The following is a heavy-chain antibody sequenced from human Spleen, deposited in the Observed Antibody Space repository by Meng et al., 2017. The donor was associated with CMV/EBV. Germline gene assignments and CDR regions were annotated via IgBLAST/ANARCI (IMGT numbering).Heavy chain of an antibody. V-gene: IGHV4-59*01. CDR3: ARDRAGGVYSYYYGMDV. CDR1: GGSMSYYY. J-gene: IGHJ6*02. CDR2: IYYSGST. D-gene: IGHD1-14*01. Sequence: SETLSLTCTVFGGSMSYYYWSWIRQPPGKGLEWIGHIYYSGSTNYNPSLTSRVTMSADTSRNQFSLKLNSVTAADTAVYYCARDRAGGVYSYYYGMDVWGRGTTVTVSS.